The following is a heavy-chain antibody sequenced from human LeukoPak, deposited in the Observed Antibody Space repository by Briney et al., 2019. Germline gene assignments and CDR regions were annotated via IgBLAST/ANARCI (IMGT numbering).Heavy chain of an antibody. CDR3: ARSRRSMGFDY. CDR2: IYYSGST. D-gene: IGHD6-13*01. V-gene: IGHV4-59*12. CDR1: GGSISSYY. J-gene: IGHJ4*02. Sequence: SETLSLTCTVSGGSISSYYWSWIRQPPGKGLEWIGYIYYSGSTNYNPSLKSRVTISVDTSKNQFSLKLSSVTAADTAVYYCARSRRSMGFDYWGQGTLVTVSS.